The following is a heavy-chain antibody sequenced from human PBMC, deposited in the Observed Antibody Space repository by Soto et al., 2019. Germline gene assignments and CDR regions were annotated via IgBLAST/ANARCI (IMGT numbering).Heavy chain of an antibody. J-gene: IGHJ6*02. CDR1: GYSFTSYW. CDR2: IYPGDSDT. CDR3: ARQNRRTIWDYHYXMDV. Sequence: GESLKISCKGSGYSFTSYWIGWVRQMPGKGLECMGIIYPGDSDTRYSPSFQGQVTISADKSISTAYLQWSSLKASDTALYYCARQNRRTIWDYHYXMDVWGQGTTVTVSS. V-gene: IGHV5-51*01. D-gene: IGHD7-27*01.